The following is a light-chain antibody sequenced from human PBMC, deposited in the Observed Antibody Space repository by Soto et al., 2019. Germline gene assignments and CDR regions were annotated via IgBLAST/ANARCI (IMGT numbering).Light chain of an antibody. CDR1: QSVNSN. CDR2: GAS. CDR3: QQYNNWLWT. Sequence: EIVMTQSPATVSVSPGERATLSCRASQSVNSNLVWYQHKPGQAPRLLIYGASTRATGIPARFSGSGSGTDFTLTISSLQSEDFALCYCQQYNNWLWTFGQGTRVEIK. V-gene: IGKV3-15*01. J-gene: IGKJ1*01.